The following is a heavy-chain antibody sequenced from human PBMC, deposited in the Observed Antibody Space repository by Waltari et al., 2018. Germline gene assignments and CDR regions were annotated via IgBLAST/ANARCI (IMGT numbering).Heavy chain of an antibody. J-gene: IGHJ6*02. CDR1: GYSFTSYW. CDR3: ARQTGYYDILTGYYTDYYGMDV. CDR2: IYPGDPDT. Sequence: EVQLVQSGAEVKKPGESLKISCKGSGYSFTSYWIGWVRQMPGKGLEWMGIIYPGDPDTRYSPSFQGQVTISADKSISTAYLQWSSLKASDTAMYYCARQTGYYDILTGYYTDYYGMDVWGQGTTVTVSS. D-gene: IGHD3-9*01. V-gene: IGHV5-51*01.